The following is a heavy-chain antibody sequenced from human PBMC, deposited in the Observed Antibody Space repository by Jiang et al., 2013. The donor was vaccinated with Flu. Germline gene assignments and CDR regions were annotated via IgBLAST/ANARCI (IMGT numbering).Heavy chain of an antibody. D-gene: IGHD6-13*01. CDR1: GDSISSSSFY. CDR2: VYYLGAT. Sequence: GLVKPSETLSLTCTVSGDSISSSSFYWGWIRQPPGKGLEWIGTVYYLGATQYNPSLKSRVTVSVDTSRNQFSLKLTSVTAADTAVYYCARESRYDAAGYWGQGTLVTVST. CDR3: ARESRYDAAGY. J-gene: IGHJ4*02. V-gene: IGHV4-39*02.